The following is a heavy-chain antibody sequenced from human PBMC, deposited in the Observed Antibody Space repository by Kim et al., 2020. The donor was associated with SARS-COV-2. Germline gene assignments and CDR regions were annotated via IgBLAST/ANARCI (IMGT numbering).Heavy chain of an antibody. J-gene: IGHJ6*02. CDR1: GYSFTSYW. D-gene: IGHD6-19*01. Sequence: GESLKISCKGSGYSFTSYWITWVRQMPGKGLEWMGRIDPSDSYTNYSPSFQGHVTISSDKSIRTAYLQWSSLKASDTAMYYCARPSTVADTYYYYGMDVWGQGTTVIVSS. V-gene: IGHV5-10-1*01. CDR2: IDPSDSYT. CDR3: ARPSTVADTYYYYGMDV.